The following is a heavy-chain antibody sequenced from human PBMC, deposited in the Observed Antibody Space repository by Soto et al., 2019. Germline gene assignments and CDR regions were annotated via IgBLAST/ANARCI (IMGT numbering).Heavy chain of an antibody. D-gene: IGHD1-7*01. CDR1: GGSISSYY. CDR3: AIDAWARNWNYDHYFGY. J-gene: IGHJ4*02. CDR2: IYYSGST. V-gene: IGHV4-59*12. Sequence: SETLSLTCTVPGGSISSYYWRWIRQPPGQGLEWIGYIYYSGSTYYNPSLKSRVTISADTSKNQFSLKLSSVTAADTAVYYCAIDAWARNWNYDHYFGYWGQGSLVTVSS.